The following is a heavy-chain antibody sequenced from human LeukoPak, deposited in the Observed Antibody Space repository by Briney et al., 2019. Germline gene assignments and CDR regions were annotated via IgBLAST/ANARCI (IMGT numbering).Heavy chain of an antibody. CDR3: ARARIAAAGLFDY. CDR1: GGTFSSYA. J-gene: IGHJ4*02. CDR2: IIPILGIA. D-gene: IGHD6-13*01. V-gene: IGHV1-69*04. Sequence: ASVKVSCKASGGTFSSYAISWVRQAPGQGLEWMGRIIPILGIANYAQKFQGRVTITADKSTSTAYMELSSLRSEDTAVYYCARARIAAAGLFDYWGQGTLVTVSS.